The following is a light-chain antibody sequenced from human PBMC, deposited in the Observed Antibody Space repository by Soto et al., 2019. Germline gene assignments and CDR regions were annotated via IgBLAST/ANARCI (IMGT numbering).Light chain of an antibody. V-gene: IGKV3-11*01. CDR2: DAS. J-gene: IGKJ1*01. CDR1: QSVSRY. CDR3: QQRLNWPPG. Sequence: EIVLTQSPGTLSLSPGERATLSCRASQSVSRYLAWYQQKPGQAPRLLIYDASNRATGVPARFSGSGSGTDFTLTISDLEPADFGLYYCQQRLNWPPGFGQGTKVDIK.